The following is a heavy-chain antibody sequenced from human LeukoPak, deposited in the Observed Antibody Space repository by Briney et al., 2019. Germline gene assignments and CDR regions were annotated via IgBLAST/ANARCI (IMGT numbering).Heavy chain of an antibody. V-gene: IGHV4-4*07. CDR3: AREPTSGREPTSGQPLDY. J-gene: IGHJ4*02. Sequence: SETLSLTCTVSGGSISGYFWSWTRQPAGKGLEWIGRIYSSGSNNYNPSLKSRVTMSLDTSKNHLSLNLSSVTAADTAVYYCAREPTSGREPTSGQPLDYWGQGTLVTVSS. CDR2: IYSSGSN. CDR1: GGSISGYF. D-gene: IGHD5-12*01.